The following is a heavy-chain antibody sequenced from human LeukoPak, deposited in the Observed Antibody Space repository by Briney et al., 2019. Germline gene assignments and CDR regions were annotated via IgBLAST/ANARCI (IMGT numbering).Heavy chain of an antibody. V-gene: IGHV4-34*01. CDR2: INHSGST. CDR3: ARGCITGTTTYYYYYYMDV. CDR1: GGSFSGYY. J-gene: IGHJ6*03. D-gene: IGHD1-7*01. Sequence: SETLSLTCAVYGGSFSGYYWSWIRQPPGKGLEWIGEINHSGSTNYNPSLKSRVTISVDTSKNQFSLKLSSVTAADTAVYYCARGCITGTTTYYYYYYMDVWGKGTTVTVSS.